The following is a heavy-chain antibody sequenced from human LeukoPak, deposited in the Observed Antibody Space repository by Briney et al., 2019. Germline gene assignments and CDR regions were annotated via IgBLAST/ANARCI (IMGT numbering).Heavy chain of an antibody. J-gene: IGHJ5*02. Sequence: SETLSLTCTVSGGSISSGGYYWSWIRQHPGKGLEWIGYIYYSGSTNYNPSLKSRVTISVDTSKNQFSLKLSSVTAADTAVYYCARARGYACWFDPWGQGTLVTVSS. CDR3: ARARGYACWFDP. CDR2: IYYSGST. CDR1: GGSISSGGYY. V-gene: IGHV4-31*03. D-gene: IGHD2-2*01.